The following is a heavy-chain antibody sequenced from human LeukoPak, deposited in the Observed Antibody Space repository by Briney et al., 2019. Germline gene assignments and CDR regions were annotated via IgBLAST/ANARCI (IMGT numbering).Heavy chain of an antibody. J-gene: IGHJ4*02. Sequence: APLRVSCTPSVYTFTRYHIHWVRQAPGQGREWMGWINPNSGGTPLAQKFEGRATMTTDTSISTVYMDLTRLLSDDTAVYYCAKEYPRIAAAGTQKKLLDYWGQGTLVTVSS. CDR2: INPNSGGT. D-gene: IGHD6-25*01. CDR1: VYTFTRYH. V-gene: IGHV1-2*02. CDR3: AKEYPRIAAAGTQKKLLDY.